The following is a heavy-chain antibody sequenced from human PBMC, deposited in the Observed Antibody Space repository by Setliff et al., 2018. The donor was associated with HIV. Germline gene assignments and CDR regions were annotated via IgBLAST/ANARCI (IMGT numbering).Heavy chain of an antibody. CDR3: ARDPHYFDTSGHYSWFYFDY. D-gene: IGHD3-22*01. J-gene: IGHJ4*02. V-gene: IGHV4-38-2*02. CDR2: MYHSGST. CDR1: GYSISSGYY. Sequence: PSETLSLTCAVSGYSISSGYYWGWIRQPPGKGLEWIGSMYHSGSTYYNPSLKSRVTISVDTSKNQFSLKLTSVTAADTAVYFCARDPHYFDTSGHYSWFYFDYWGQGTLVTVSS.